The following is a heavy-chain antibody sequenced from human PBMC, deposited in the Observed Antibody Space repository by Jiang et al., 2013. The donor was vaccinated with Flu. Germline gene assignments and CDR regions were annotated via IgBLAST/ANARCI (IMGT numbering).Heavy chain of an antibody. CDR1: RTSISSYY. V-gene: IGHV4-4*07. Sequence: GLLKPSETLSLTCTVSRTSISSYYWSWIRQPAGKGLEWIGRIYSSGSANYNPSLSGRVSMSVDTSKNQFSLKLRSVTAADTALYYCAITYYFDSSSYSSNDAFDIWGRGTMVTVSS. J-gene: IGHJ3*02. D-gene: IGHD3-22*01. CDR3: AITYYFDSSSYSSNDAFDI. CDR2: IYSSGSA.